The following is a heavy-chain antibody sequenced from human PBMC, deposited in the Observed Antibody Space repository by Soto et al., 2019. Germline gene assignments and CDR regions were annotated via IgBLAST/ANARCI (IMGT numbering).Heavy chain of an antibody. J-gene: IGHJ4*02. Sequence: SDTLSLTCTVSGTSISSYYWSWIRQPPGKGLEWIANIHYSGTTNYNPSLASRVTLSVDTSKNQFSLKMTSVTAADRAMYFCARYNSYAIDYWGQGTLVT. V-gene: IGHV4-59*01. CDR1: GTSISSYY. D-gene: IGHD2-8*01. CDR2: IHYSGTT. CDR3: ARYNSYAIDY.